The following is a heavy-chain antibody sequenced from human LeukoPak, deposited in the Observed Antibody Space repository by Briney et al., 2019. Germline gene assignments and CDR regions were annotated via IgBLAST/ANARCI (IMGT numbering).Heavy chain of an antibody. CDR1: GGSISSSSYY. J-gene: IGHJ4*02. CDR3: ARRGYSSGWYPFDY. D-gene: IGHD6-19*01. Sequence: SETLSLTCTVSGGSISSSSYYWGWVRQPPRKGLEWIGSIYYSGSTYYNPSLKSRVTISVDTSKNQFSLKLSSVTAADTAVYYCARRGYSSGWYPFDYWGQGTLVTVSS. CDR2: IYYSGST. V-gene: IGHV4-39*01.